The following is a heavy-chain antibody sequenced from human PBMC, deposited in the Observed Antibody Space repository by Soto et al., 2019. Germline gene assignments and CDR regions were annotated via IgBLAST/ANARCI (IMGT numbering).Heavy chain of an antibody. D-gene: IGHD1-20*01. V-gene: IGHV3-9*01. CDR2: ITWNGGNM. CDR1: GFVFDDYA. Sequence: MHLVESGGGFVQPGRSLRLSCAASGFVFDDYALHWVRHAPGKGLEWVSGITWNGGNMGYSDSVKGRFTISRENAEKSLYLQMNSLRAEDTAFYYCVKDIGIIKPGYAFDLWGQGTMVTVSS. J-gene: IGHJ3*01. CDR3: VKDIGIIKPGYAFDL.